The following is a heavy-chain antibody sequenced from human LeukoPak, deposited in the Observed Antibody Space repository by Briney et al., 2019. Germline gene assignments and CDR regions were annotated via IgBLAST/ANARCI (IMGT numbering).Heavy chain of an antibody. D-gene: IGHD1-26*01. J-gene: IGHJ4*02. Sequence: PSETLSLTCSVSGFSITTTSYYWGWIRQSPGRGLEWIGNIFPNGRTNYNPSLESRFTVSVDTSRNQFSLQLTSVTAADTAVYYCARCLYRFGSYYFASWGQGILVTVSS. CDR2: IFPNGRT. CDR1: GFSITTTSYY. V-gene: IGHV4-39*01. CDR3: ARCLYRFGSYYFAS.